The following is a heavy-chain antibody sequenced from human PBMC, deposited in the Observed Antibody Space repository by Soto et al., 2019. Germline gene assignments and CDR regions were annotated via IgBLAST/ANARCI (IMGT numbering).Heavy chain of an antibody. V-gene: IGHV1-3*01. CDR3: ASSSSGYRGVPFDI. CDR1: GYTFTSYA. Sequence: RASVKVSCKASGYTFTSYAMHWVRQAPGQRLEWMGWINAGNGNTKYSQKFQGRVTITRDTSASTAYMELSSLRSEDTAVYYCASSSSGYRGVPFDIWGQGTMVTVSS. CDR2: INAGNGNT. J-gene: IGHJ3*02. D-gene: IGHD3-22*01.